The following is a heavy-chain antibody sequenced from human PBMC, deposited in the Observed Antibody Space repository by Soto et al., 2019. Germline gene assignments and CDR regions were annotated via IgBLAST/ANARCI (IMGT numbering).Heavy chain of an antibody. J-gene: IGHJ6*02. CDR3: ARHCDTARSFHYYGKDV. CDR1: GFTFSSYS. Sequence: EVQLVESGGGLVQPGGSLRLSCAASGFTFSSYSMNWVHQAPGKGLEWVSYIRSSRSTIYYADSVKGRFTISRDNAKNSRYLQMNSLKDEDTAVYYCARHCDTARSFHYYGKDVWGQGTTVTVSS. D-gene: IGHD2-21*01. CDR2: IRSSRSTI. V-gene: IGHV3-48*02.